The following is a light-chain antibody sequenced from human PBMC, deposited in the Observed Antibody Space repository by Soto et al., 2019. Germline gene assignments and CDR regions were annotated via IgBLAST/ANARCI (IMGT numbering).Light chain of an antibody. V-gene: IGKV1-5*03. CDR3: QQYGSSPLT. J-gene: IGKJ4*01. CDR1: QSITGW. CDR2: KAS. Sequence: DIQMTQSPSTLSASVGDRVTITCRASQSITGWLAWFQQKPGKAPKLLISKASSLQSGVPSRFSGSGSGTEFTLTISSLQPDDFATYYCQQYGSSPLTFGGGTKVDIK.